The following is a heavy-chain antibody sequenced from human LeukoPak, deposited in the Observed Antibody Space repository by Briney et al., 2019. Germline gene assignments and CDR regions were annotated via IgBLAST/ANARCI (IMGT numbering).Heavy chain of an antibody. CDR2: SGSGTTI. V-gene: IGHV3-11*04. Sequence: GGSLRLSCAASGFTFRDSYIISGSGTTIYSSDSVKGRFTISRDNAKNSLYLQMNSLRAEDTAVYYCATVSDGYNRYKSAFYICGQGTMVTVSS. CDR3: ATVSDGYNRYKSAFYI. J-gene: IGHJ3*02. D-gene: IGHD5-24*01. CDR1: GFTFRDSY.